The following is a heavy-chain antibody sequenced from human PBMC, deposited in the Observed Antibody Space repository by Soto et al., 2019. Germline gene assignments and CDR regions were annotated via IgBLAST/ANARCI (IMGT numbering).Heavy chain of an antibody. CDR1: GFSLSNARMG. CDR3: ARLLDDFWSGYHFDY. J-gene: IGHJ4*02. V-gene: IGHV2-26*01. Sequence: QVTLKESGPVLVKPTETLTLTCTVSGFSLSNARMGVSWIRQPPGKALVWLAHIFSNDEKSYSTSLKSRLTISKDTSKSQVVLTMTNMDPVDTATYYCARLLDDFWSGYHFDYWGQGTLVTVSS. CDR2: IFSNDEK. D-gene: IGHD3-3*01.